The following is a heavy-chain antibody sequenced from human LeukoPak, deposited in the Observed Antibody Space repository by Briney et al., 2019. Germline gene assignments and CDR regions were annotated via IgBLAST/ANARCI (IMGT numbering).Heavy chain of an antibody. CDR3: ATIKRGSIFGYFDY. CDR1: GGSISSHY. J-gene: IGHJ4*02. CDR2: LFDSVNT. V-gene: IGHV4-59*11. Sequence: SETLSLTCTVSGGSISSHYWSWIRQPPGKGLEWIAYLFDSVNTKDNPSLQSRLTLSADTSKNQFSLRLSSVTAADAAVYYCATIKRGSIFGYFDYWGQGIKVTVSS. D-gene: IGHD5-18*01.